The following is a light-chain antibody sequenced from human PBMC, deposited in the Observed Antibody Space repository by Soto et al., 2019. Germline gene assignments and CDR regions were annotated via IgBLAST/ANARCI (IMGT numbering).Light chain of an antibody. Sequence: EIVWTRSPGTRSLSPGARATLSCRASQSVRSYLAWYRQKPGQPPRLLIYDASNRATGIPTRFSGSGSGTDFTLTISSLEPEDFAVYYCQQRSNWPITFGQGTRLEIK. CDR2: DAS. V-gene: IGKV3-11*01. CDR1: QSVRSY. CDR3: QQRSNWPIT. J-gene: IGKJ5*01.